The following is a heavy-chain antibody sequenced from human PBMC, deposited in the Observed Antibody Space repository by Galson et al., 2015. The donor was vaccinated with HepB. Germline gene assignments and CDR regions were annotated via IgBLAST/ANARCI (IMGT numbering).Heavy chain of an antibody. Sequence: TLSLTCAVYGGSFSGYYWSWIRQPPGKGLEWIGEINHSGSTNYNPSLKSRVTISVDTSKNQFSLKLSSVTAADTAVYYCARGRVRLVDWGQGTLVTVSS. CDR1: GGSFSGYY. CDR3: ARGRVRLVD. J-gene: IGHJ4*02. D-gene: IGHD2-21*01. V-gene: IGHV4-34*01. CDR2: INHSGST.